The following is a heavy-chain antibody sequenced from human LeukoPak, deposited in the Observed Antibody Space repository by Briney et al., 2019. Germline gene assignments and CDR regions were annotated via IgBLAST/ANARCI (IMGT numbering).Heavy chain of an antibody. J-gene: IGHJ4*02. V-gene: IGHV3-33*01. CDR2: IWYDGGNK. CDR1: GFTFSSYG. D-gene: IGHD5-12*01. CDR3: ARELKGGYSGSIGY. Sequence: PGGSLRLSCAASGFTFSSYGMHWVRQAPGKGLEWVAVIWYDGGNKYYADSVKGRFTISRDNSKNTLDLQMNNLRAEDTAVYYCARELKGGYSGSIGYWGQGTLVTVSS.